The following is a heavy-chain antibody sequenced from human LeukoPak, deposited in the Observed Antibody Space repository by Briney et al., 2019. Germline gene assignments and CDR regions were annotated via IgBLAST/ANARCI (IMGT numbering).Heavy chain of an antibody. CDR2: ISSNK. Sequence: GGSLRLSCSASEFTFSRYAMHWVRQAPGKGLEYVSGISSNKDSVKGRFTISRDNSKNTLYLQMSSLRAEDTAVYYCVKGGGNSRPYFFDYWGQGTLITVSS. CDR1: EFTFSRYA. CDR3: VKGGGNSRPYFFDY. J-gene: IGHJ4*02. D-gene: IGHD4-23*01. V-gene: IGHV3-30*04.